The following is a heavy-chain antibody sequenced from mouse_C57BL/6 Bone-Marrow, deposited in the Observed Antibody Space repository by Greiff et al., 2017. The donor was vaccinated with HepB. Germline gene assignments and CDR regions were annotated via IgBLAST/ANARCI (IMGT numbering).Heavy chain of an antibody. V-gene: IGHV7-3*01. CDR1: GFTFTDYY. D-gene: IGHD2-5*01. CDR3: AAYYSNYFDY. Sequence: VQLKESGGGLVQPGGSLSLSCAASGFTFTDYYMSWVRQPPGKALEWLGFIRNKANGYTTEYSASVKGRFTISRDNSQSILYLQMNALRAEDSATYYCAAYYSNYFDYWGQGTTLTVSS. J-gene: IGHJ2*01. CDR2: IRNKANGYTT.